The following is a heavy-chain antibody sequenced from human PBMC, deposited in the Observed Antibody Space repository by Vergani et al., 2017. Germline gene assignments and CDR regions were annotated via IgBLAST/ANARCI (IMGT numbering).Heavy chain of an antibody. CDR3: ARGYSYGNYYYYYMDV. CDR1: GFTFSSYG. J-gene: IGHJ6*03. V-gene: IGHV3-21*01. D-gene: IGHD5-18*01. Sequence: VQLVESGGGVVQPGRSLRLSCAASGFTFSSYGMHWVRQAPGKGLEWVSSISSSSSYIYYADSVKGRFTISRDNAKNSLYLQMNSLRAEDTAVYYCARGYSYGNYYYYYMDVWGKGTTVTVSS. CDR2: ISSSSSYI.